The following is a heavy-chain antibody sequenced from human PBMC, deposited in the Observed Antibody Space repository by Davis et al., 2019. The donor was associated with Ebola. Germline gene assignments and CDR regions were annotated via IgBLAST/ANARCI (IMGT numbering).Heavy chain of an antibody. Sequence: PGGSLRLSCKGSGYSFTSYGIGWVRQLPGKGLEWMGIIYPGDSDTRYSPSFQGQVTISADKSISTAYLQWSSLKASDTAMYYCARVGDCSGGRCYSGDFDYWGQGTLVTVSS. J-gene: IGHJ4*02. CDR1: GYSFTSYG. D-gene: IGHD2-15*01. CDR3: ARVGDCSGGRCYSGDFDY. V-gene: IGHV5-51*01. CDR2: IYPGDSDT.